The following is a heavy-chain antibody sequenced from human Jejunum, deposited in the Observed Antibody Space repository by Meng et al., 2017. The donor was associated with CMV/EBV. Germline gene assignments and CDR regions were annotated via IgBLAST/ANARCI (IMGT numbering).Heavy chain of an antibody. D-gene: IGHD2-8*01. CDR1: GFTLSSYG. Sequence: GGSLRLSCAASGFTLSSYGIHWVRQAPGKGLEWVTYADSVKGRFTISRDISKNTLFLQMNSLRAKDTAVYYCAKEGVGGHFDYWGQGTLVTVSS. J-gene: IGHJ4*02. V-gene: IGHV3-30*02. CDR3: AKEGVGGHFDY.